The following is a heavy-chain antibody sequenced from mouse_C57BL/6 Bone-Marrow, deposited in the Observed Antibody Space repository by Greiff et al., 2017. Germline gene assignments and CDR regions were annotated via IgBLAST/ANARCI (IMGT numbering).Heavy chain of an antibody. CDR1: GYTFTSYW. CDR3: ARAGFYYCGPEAY. CDR2: IYPGSGST. V-gene: IGHV1-55*01. Sequence: QVQLQQPGAELVKPGASVKLSCKASGYTFTSYWITWVKQRPGQGLEWIGDIYPGSGSTNYNEKFKSKATLTVDTSSSTAYMQLSSLTSEDSAVYYCARAGFYYCGPEAYWGKGTLVTVSA. D-gene: IGHD1-1*01. J-gene: IGHJ3*01.